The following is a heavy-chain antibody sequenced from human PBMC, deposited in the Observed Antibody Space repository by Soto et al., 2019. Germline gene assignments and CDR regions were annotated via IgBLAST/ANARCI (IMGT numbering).Heavy chain of an antibody. Sequence: PSETLSLTCTVSGGSISSYYWSWIRQPPGKGLEWIGYIYYSGSTNYNPSLKSRVTISVDTSKNQFSLKLSSVTAADTAVYYCARNDGVGAPDFWSRGTLVTGSS. J-gene: IGHJ4*02. D-gene: IGHD3-16*01. CDR3: ARNDGVGAPDF. V-gene: IGHV4-59*01. CDR2: IYYSGST. CDR1: GGSISSYY.